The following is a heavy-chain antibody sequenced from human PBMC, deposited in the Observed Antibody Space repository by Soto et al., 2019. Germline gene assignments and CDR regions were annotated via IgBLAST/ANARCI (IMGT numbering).Heavy chain of an antibody. CDR1: GGSVSGGTPY. J-gene: IGHJ2*01. V-gene: IGHV4-61*01. D-gene: IGHD6-13*01. CDR2: IYNSGST. Sequence: QAQLQESGPGPVKPSETLSLTCTVPGGSVSGGTPYWSWIRQPPGKGLEWIGYIYNSGSTNYNPSLKSRVTISVDTSKNQFSLKLSSVTAADTAVYYCARGYRTSWYWFDLWGRGTLVTVSS. CDR3: ARGYRTSWYWFDL.